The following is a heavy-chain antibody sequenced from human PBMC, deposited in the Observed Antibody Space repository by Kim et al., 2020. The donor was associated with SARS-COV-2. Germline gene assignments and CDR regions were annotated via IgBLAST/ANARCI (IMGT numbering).Heavy chain of an antibody. J-gene: IGHJ3*02. CDR3: ADSSSWYGGGAFDI. Sequence: NPSLKSRVTISVDTSKNQFSLKLSSVTAADTAVYYCADSSSWYGGGAFDIWGQGTMVTVSS. V-gene: IGHV4-34*01. D-gene: IGHD6-13*01.